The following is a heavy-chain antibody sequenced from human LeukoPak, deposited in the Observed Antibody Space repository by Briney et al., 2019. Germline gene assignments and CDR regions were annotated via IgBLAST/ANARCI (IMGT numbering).Heavy chain of an antibody. J-gene: IGHJ4*02. D-gene: IGHD3-3*01. V-gene: IGHV3-23*01. Sequence: PGGSLRLSCAASGFTFSSYAMSWVRQAPGKGLEWVSAISGSGGSTYYADSVKGRFTISRDNSKNTLYLQMNSLRAEDTAVYYCAKDVKVRFLEWLLSGGPCDYWGQGTPVTVSS. CDR3: AKDVKVRFLEWLLSGGPCDY. CDR1: GFTFSSYA. CDR2: ISGSGGST.